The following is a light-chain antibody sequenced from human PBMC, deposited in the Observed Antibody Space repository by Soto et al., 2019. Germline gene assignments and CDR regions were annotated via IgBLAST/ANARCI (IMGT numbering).Light chain of an antibody. CDR3: QQYKNWPPFT. J-gene: IGKJ3*01. Sequence: EIVMTQSPATLSVSPGERATLSCRASQSVSSNLAWYQQKPGQAPRLLIYGASTRATGIPARFSGSGSGTEFTLTISSLQSEDFAVYYCQQYKNWPPFTFGPVTKVDIK. CDR2: GAS. CDR1: QSVSSN. V-gene: IGKV3-15*01.